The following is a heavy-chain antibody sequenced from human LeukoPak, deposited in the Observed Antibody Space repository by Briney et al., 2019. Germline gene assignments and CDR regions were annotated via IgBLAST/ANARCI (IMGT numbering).Heavy chain of an antibody. D-gene: IGHD4-17*01. CDR1: GGSFSGYY. J-gene: IGHJ4*02. CDR3: ARDGGYGDYAFDY. V-gene: IGHV4-34*01. CDR2: INHSGST. Sequence: KPSETLSLTCAVYGGSFSGYYWSWIRQPPGKGLEWIGEINHSGSTNYNPSLKSRVTISVDTSKNQFSLKLSSVTAADTAVYYCARDGGYGDYAFDYWGQGTLVTVSS.